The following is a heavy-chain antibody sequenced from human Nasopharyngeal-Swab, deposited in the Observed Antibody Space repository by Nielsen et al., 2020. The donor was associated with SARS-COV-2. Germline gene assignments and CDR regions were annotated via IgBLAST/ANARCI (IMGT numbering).Heavy chain of an antibody. D-gene: IGHD4-17*01. CDR1: GFTFNTYW. CDR2: IAHDASNE. Sequence: SCAASGFTFNTYWMNWARQAPGKGLEWVAFIAHDASNEYYGDSVKGRFSISRDSSKNTLYLQMDSLRGEDTAVYYCARDAPAHYGAFYWGRGTLVTVSS. J-gene: IGHJ4*02. CDR3: ARDAPAHYGAFY. V-gene: IGHV3-30*03.